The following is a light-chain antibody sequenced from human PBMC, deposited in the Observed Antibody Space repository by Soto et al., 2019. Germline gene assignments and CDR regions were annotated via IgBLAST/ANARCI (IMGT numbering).Light chain of an antibody. CDR2: DAS. CDR3: QLRSNWPIT. V-gene: IGKV3-11*01. CDR1: QSVSSY. J-gene: IGKJ5*01. Sequence: VLTQSPGTLPLYPGESATLSCRASQSVSSYLAWYQQKPGQAPRLLIYDASNRATGIPARFSGSGSGTDFTLTISSLEPEDFAVYYCQLRSNWPITFGQGTRLEI.